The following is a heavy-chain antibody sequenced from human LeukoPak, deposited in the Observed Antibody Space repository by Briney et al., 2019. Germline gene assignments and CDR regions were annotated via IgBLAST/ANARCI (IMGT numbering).Heavy chain of an antibody. J-gene: IGHJ3*02. D-gene: IGHD6-13*01. V-gene: IGHV1-2*02. CDR1: GYIFTGYY. CDR3: ASPVAAAGSDAFDI. Sequence: ASVKVSCKASGYIFTGYYMHWVRQAPGQGLEWMGWINPNGGATDYAQKFQGRVTMARDTSISTAYMELSRLRSDDTAVYYCASPVAAAGSDAFDIWGQGTMVTVSS. CDR2: INPNGGAT.